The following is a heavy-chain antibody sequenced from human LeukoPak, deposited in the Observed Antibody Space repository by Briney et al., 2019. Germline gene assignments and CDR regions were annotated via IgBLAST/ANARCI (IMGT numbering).Heavy chain of an antibody. J-gene: IGHJ1*01. V-gene: IGHV1-46*01. D-gene: IGHD3-3*01. CDR1: GYTFTSCY. Sequence: ASVKVSCKASGYTFTSCYMHWVRQAPGQGLEWMGLINPSGGSTTYAQKFQGRVTMTRDTSTSTVHMGLSSLRSEDTAVYYCAIQKGTIFGDVSPLSKHFHHWGQGTLVTVSS. CDR2: INPSGGST. CDR3: AIQKGTIFGDVSPLSKHFHH.